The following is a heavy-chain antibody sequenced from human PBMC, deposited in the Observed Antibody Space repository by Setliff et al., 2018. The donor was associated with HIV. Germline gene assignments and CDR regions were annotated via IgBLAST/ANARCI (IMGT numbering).Heavy chain of an antibody. J-gene: IGHJ4*02. CDR1: GFTFDDYT. V-gene: IGHV3-43*01. CDR3: ASGQTKYYFDY. D-gene: IGHD3-10*01. CDR2: ISWDGGST. Sequence: GGSLRLSCAASGFTFDDYTMHWVRQAPGKGLEWVSLISWDGGSTYYADSVKGRFTISRDNSKNSLYLQMNSLRTEDTALYYCASGQTKYYFDYWGRGTLVTVSS.